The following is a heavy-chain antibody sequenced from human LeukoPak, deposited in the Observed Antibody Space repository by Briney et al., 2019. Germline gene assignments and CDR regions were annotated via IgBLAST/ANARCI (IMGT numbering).Heavy chain of an antibody. Sequence: GASVKVSCKASRYTFTGYYMHWARQAPGQGLEWMGWINPNSGGTHYAQKFQGRVTMTRDTSISTAYMELSRLRSDATAVYYCARSFSVDSSGYYHYWGQGTLVTVSS. V-gene: IGHV1-2*02. CDR2: INPNSGGT. CDR1: RYTFTGYY. J-gene: IGHJ4*02. D-gene: IGHD3-22*01. CDR3: ARSFSVDSSGYYHY.